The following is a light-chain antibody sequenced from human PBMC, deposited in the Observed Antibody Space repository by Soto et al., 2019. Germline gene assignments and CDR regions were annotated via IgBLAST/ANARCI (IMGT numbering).Light chain of an antibody. J-gene: IGKJ5*01. CDR2: AAS. V-gene: IGKV1-9*01. CDR1: RGISNY. CDR3: QQHKDYPLT. Sequence: DIQMTQSPSSLSASVGDRVTITCRASRGISNYLAWYQQKPGKAPTVLIYAASTLQGGVPSRFSGSGSGTEFTLTISILQSEDFASYYCQQHKDYPLTFGRGTRLEIK.